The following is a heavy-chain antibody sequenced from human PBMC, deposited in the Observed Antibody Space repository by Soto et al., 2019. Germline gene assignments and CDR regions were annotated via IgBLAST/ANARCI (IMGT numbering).Heavy chain of an antibody. D-gene: IGHD6-6*01. V-gene: IGHV1-18*01. CDR1: GYTFTSYG. Sequence: ASVKVSCKASGYTFTSYGISWGRQAPGQGLEWMGWISAYNGNTNYAQKLQGRVTMTTDTSTSTAYMELRSLRSDDTAVYYCARAAEYSSWGACRYWGQGTLVTVSS. CDR3: ARAAEYSSWGACRY. CDR2: ISAYNGNT. J-gene: IGHJ4*02.